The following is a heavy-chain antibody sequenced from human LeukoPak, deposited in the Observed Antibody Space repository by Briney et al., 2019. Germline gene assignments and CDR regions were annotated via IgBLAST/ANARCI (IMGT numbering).Heavy chain of an antibody. CDR3: ARAHYDSSGYQPLDY. Sequence: SGGSLRLSCAASGFTFSSYAMHWIRQAPGKGLEYVSAISSNGGSAYYANSVKGRFTISRDNSKNTLYLQMGSLRAEDMAVYYCARAHYDSSGYQPLDYWGQGTLVTVSS. J-gene: IGHJ4*02. D-gene: IGHD3-22*01. CDR2: ISSNGGSA. CDR1: GFTFSSYA. V-gene: IGHV3-64*01.